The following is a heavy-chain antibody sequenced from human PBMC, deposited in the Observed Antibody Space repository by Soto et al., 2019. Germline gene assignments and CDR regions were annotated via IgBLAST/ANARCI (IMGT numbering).Heavy chain of an antibody. D-gene: IGHD2-21*01. CDR1: GDSITSNSYF. CDR3: ARHFSGDFFDY. J-gene: IGHJ4*02. Sequence: SETLSLTCTVSGDSITSNSYFWAWIRQPPGKGLEWIGSIYYSGTTYYNPSLKSRVTISVDRSKNQFSLKLSSVTAADTVFYYCARHFSGDFFDYWGQGSLVTVSS. V-gene: IGHV4-39*01. CDR2: IYYSGTT.